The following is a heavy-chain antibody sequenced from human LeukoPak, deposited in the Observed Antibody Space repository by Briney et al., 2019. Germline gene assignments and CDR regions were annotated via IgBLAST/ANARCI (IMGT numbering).Heavy chain of an antibody. Sequence: GASVKVSCKASGYTFTDYYMHWVQQAPGKGLEWMGRVDPEDGETIYAEKFQGRVTITADTSTDTAYVELSSLRSEDTAVYYCATWRYCSSTSCYRNAFDIWGQGTMVTVSS. CDR1: GYTFTDYY. J-gene: IGHJ3*02. CDR2: VDPEDGET. V-gene: IGHV1-69-2*01. CDR3: ATWRYCSSTSCYRNAFDI. D-gene: IGHD2-2*02.